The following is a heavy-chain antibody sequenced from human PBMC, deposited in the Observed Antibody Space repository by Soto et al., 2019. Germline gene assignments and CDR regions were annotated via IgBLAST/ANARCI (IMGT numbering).Heavy chain of an antibody. Sequence: QVQLVQSGAEMKKPGSSVKVSCQSSGGTFNTYAMNWVRQAPGQGPEWMGDISPMFGAANYAPKFQGRFNITADESTGTSYMQLSSLKSEDTALYFCAREVQVHTPAFVYWGQGTLDTVSS. CDR3: AREVQVHTPAFVY. D-gene: IGHD3-10*01. V-gene: IGHV1-69*19. CDR1: GGTFNTYA. J-gene: IGHJ4*02. CDR2: ISPMFGAA.